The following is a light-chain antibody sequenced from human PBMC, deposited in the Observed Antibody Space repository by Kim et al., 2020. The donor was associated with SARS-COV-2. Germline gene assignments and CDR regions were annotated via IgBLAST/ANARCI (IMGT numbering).Light chain of an antibody. J-gene: IGKJ1*01. CDR2: SAS. Sequence: EIIMTQSPATLSVSLGERATLSCRASQSVHSALAWYQQKGGQPPRLLIHSASARATGIPARFIGSGSGTEFTLTISSLQSEDFAAYYCQQYHDWPPTFGRGTKVDIK. V-gene: IGKV3-15*01. CDR3: QQYHDWPPT. CDR1: QSVHSA.